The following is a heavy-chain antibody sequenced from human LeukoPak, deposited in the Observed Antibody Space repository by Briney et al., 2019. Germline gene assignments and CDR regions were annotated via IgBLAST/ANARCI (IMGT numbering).Heavy chain of an antibody. CDR3: AKDSSAGSNPYFDY. Sequence: GGSLRLSCAASGFTFSSYAMHWVRQAPGKGLEWVAVISYDGSNKYYADSVKGRFTISRDNAKKSLYLEMNSLRAEDTALYYCAKDSSAGSNPYFDYWGQGTLVTVSS. V-gene: IGHV3-30-3*01. CDR2: ISYDGSNK. J-gene: IGHJ4*02. D-gene: IGHD6-13*01. CDR1: GFTFSSYA.